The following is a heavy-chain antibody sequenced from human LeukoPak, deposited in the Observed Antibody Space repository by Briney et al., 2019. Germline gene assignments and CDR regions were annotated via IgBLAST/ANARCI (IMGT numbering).Heavy chain of an antibody. CDR1: GFTFSSYA. CDR2: ISGSGGST. CDR3: AKDQVPYYDSSGYDY. D-gene: IGHD3-22*01. J-gene: IGHJ4*02. Sequence: PGGSLRLSCAASGFTFSSYAISWVRQAPGKGLEWVSAISGSGGSTYYADSVKGRFTISRDNSKNTLYLQMNSLRAEDTAVYYCAKDQVPYYDSSGYDYWGQGTLVTVSS. V-gene: IGHV3-23*01.